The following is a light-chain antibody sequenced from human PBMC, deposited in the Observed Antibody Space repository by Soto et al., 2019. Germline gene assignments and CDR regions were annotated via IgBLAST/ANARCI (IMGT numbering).Light chain of an antibody. J-gene: IGKJ2*01. CDR3: QQYGSSPPYT. Sequence: EIVLTQSPGTLSLSTGERATIACRASQRVSSRYLAWYQQKPGQAPRLLMYGASSRATGIPDRFSGSGSGTDFTLTISRLEPEDFAVYYCQQYGSSPPYTFGQGTKLEIK. CDR2: GAS. V-gene: IGKV3-20*01. CDR1: QRVSSRY.